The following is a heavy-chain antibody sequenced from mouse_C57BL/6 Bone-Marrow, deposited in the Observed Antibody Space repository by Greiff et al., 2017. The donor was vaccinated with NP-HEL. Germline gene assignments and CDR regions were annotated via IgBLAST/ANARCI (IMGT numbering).Heavy chain of an antibody. D-gene: IGHD2-2*01. V-gene: IGHV5-12*01. J-gene: IGHJ3*01. Sequence: EVKLVESGGGLVQPGGSLKLSCAASGFTFSDYYMYWVRQTPEKRLEWVAYISNGGGSTYYPDTVKGRFTISRDNAKNTLYLQLSRLKSEDTAMYYCARPSMVTSGGFAYWGQGALVTFSA. CDR2: ISNGGGST. CDR3: ARPSMVTSGGFAY. CDR1: GFTFSDYY.